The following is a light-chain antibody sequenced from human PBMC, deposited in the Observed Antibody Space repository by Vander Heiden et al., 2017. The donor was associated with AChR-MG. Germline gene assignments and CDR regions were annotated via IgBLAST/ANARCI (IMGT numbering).Light chain of an antibody. CDR1: QSISNY. J-gene: IGKJ2*01. Sequence: DIQMTQSPSSLSASVGDRVTITCRASQSISNYLNWYQQKPGKAPKLLIYAASSLQSGVPSSFSGSGSGTDFTLTISTLQPEEFATYYCQQSDGTSQYTFGQGTKLEIK. CDR3: QQSDGTSQYT. V-gene: IGKV1-39*01. CDR2: AAS.